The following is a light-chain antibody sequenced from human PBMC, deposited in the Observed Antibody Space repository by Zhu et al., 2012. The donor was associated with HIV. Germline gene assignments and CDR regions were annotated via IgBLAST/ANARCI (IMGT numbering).Light chain of an antibody. V-gene: IGKV3-20*01. CDR2: GAS. CDR1: QSISSTF. Sequence: EIVLTQSPGTLPLSPGDRATLSCRASQSISSTFLAWYQQKPGQAPRLLIYGASTRAIGIPDRFSGSASGTDFSLTITRLEPEDFAVYYCQQYGSSPLTFGGGTKVEIK. CDR3: QQYGSSPLT. J-gene: IGKJ4*01.